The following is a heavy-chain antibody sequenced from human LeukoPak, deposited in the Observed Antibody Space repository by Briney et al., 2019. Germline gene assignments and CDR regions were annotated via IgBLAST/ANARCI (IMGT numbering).Heavy chain of an antibody. CDR1: GGSFTDYY. Sequence: SETLSLTCGVHGGSFTDYYWTWIRQPPGRGLEWIGEISHIGNAIYSPSLTSRVTISIDTSHNQFSLKLTSLTAADTALYYCARGVQKSGWYLDSWGQGTLVTVSS. V-gene: IGHV4-34*01. J-gene: IGHJ4*02. D-gene: IGHD6-19*01. CDR3: ARGVQKSGWYLDS. CDR2: ISHIGNA.